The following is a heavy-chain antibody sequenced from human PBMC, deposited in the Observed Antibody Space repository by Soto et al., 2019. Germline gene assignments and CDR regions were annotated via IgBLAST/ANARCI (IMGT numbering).Heavy chain of an antibody. CDR2: IYYSGST. CDR1: GGSISSGDYY. D-gene: IGHD5-12*01. CDR3: ARWLGYGPHFDY. V-gene: IGHV4-30-4*01. J-gene: IGHJ4*02. Sequence: TVSGGSISSGDYYWSWIRQPPGKGLEWIGYIYYSGSTYYNPSLKSRVTISVDTSKNQFSLKLSSVTAADTAVYYCARWLGYGPHFDYWGQGTLVTVSS.